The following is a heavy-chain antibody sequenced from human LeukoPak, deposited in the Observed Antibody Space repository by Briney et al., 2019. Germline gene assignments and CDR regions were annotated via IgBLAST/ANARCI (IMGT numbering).Heavy chain of an antibody. D-gene: IGHD3-16*02. CDR3: ARDFPHYDYVWGSYRPLMNDAFDI. CDR1: GYTFTSYG. V-gene: IGHV1-18*01. Sequence: ASVKVSCKASGYTFTSYGINWVRQAPGQGLEWMGWISAYNGNTNYAQKLQGRVTMTTDTSTSTAYMKLRSLRSDDTAVYYCARDFPHYDYVWGSYRPLMNDAFDIWGQGTMVTVSS. CDR2: ISAYNGNT. J-gene: IGHJ3*02.